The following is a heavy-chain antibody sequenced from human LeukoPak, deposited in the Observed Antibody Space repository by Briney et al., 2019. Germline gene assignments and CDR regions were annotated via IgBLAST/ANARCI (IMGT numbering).Heavy chain of an antibody. CDR3: ARFTPQGYGWGGYNRFDP. CDR1: GESFSGYY. CDR2: INHRGST. Sequence: SETLSLTCAVYGESFSGYYWNWIRQPPGKGLEWIGEINHRGSTNYNPSLKSRVTISVDTSKSQFSLNLSSVTAADMAVYYCARFTPQGYGWGGYNRFDPWGQGTLVTVSS. J-gene: IGHJ5*02. D-gene: IGHD3-16*01. V-gene: IGHV4-34*01.